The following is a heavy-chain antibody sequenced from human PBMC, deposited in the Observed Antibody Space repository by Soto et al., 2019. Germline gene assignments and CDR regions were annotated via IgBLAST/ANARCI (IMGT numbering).Heavy chain of an antibody. Sequence: QVQLVESGGGVVQPGRSLRLSCAASGFSLSSYGMHWVHQAPGKGLEWVAVIGFDGNNDYYADSVKGRFTVSRDNSRNTLFLQMNSLRVEDTAVYYCAREIGYSSTWPSYWGQGTLVTVSS. CDR2: IGFDGNND. D-gene: IGHD6-13*01. CDR1: GFSLSSYG. CDR3: AREIGYSSTWPSY. V-gene: IGHV3-33*01. J-gene: IGHJ4*02.